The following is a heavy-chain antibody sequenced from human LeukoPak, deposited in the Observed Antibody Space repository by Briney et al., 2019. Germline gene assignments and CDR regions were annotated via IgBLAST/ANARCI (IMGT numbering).Heavy chain of an antibody. D-gene: IGHD6-13*01. CDR1: GGSISSGSYY. J-gene: IGHJ6*03. Sequence: PSETLSLTCTVSGGSISSGSYYWSWIRQPAGKGLEWIGRIYTSGSTNYNPSLKSRVTISVDTSKNQFSLKLSSVTAADTAVYYCARVIAAAGSYYYYYYMDVWGKGTTVTVSS. V-gene: IGHV4-61*02. CDR2: IYTSGST. CDR3: ARVIAAAGSYYYYYYMDV.